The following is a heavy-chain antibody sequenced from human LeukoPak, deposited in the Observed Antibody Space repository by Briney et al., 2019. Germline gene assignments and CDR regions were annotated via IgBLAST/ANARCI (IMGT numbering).Heavy chain of an antibody. V-gene: IGHV3-21*01. J-gene: IGHJ3*02. CDR3: ARVRGDLGAFDM. CDR1: GFTFATNS. D-gene: IGHD4-17*01. CDR2: ITSSGHYI. Sequence: PGGSLRLSCAASGFTFATNSFNWIRQALGKGLEWLSSITSSGHYIYYADSVKGRFTISRDNGKGSLYLQMDSLRPEDTAVYYCARVRGDLGAFDMWGQGIMVTVSS.